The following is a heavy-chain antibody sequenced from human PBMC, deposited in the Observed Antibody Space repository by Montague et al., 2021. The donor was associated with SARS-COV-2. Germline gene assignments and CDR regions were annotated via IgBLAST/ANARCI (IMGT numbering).Heavy chain of an antibody. Sequence: TLSLTCTVSGGSISSGGYYWSWIRQHPGKGLEWIGYIYYSRSTYYXPSLESRVTISVDTSKNQFSLKLSSVTAADTAVYYCAREDYYGSGSDHFSGWFDPWGQGTLVTVSS. D-gene: IGHD3-10*01. CDR3: AREDYYGSGSDHFSGWFDP. CDR2: IYYSRST. V-gene: IGHV4-31*03. J-gene: IGHJ5*02. CDR1: GGSISSGGYY.